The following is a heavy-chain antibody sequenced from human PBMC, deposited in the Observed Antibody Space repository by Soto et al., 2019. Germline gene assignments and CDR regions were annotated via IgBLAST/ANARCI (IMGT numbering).Heavy chain of an antibody. Sequence: QVQLVESGGGVVQPGRSLRLSCAASGFTFSSYGMHWVRQAPGKGLEWVAVIWYDGSNKYYADSVKGRFTISRDNSKNTLYLQMNSLSAEDTAVYYCARDQPNYDSSGFLDYWGQGTLVTVSS. CDR3: ARDQPNYDSSGFLDY. D-gene: IGHD3-22*01. CDR2: IWYDGSNK. V-gene: IGHV3-33*01. J-gene: IGHJ4*02. CDR1: GFTFSSYG.